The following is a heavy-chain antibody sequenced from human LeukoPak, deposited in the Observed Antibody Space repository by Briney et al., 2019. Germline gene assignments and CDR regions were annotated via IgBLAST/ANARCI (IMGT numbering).Heavy chain of an antibody. Sequence: SETLSLTCTVSGGSISSYYWSWIRQPPGKGLEWIGYIYYSGSTNYNPSLKSRVTISVDTSKSQFSLKLSSVTAADTAVYYCAGVAAFGELFYFDYWGQGTLVTVSS. J-gene: IGHJ4*02. D-gene: IGHD3-10*01. CDR1: GGSISSYY. V-gene: IGHV4-59*01. CDR2: IYYSGST. CDR3: AGVAAFGELFYFDY.